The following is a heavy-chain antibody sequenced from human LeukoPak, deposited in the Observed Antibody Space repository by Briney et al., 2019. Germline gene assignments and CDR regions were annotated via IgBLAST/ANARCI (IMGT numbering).Heavy chain of an antibody. J-gene: IGHJ4*02. V-gene: IGHV3-30*18. CDR2: ISYDGSNK. CDR3: AKTSSGRFDY. D-gene: IGHD3-22*01. Sequence: GGSLRLSCAASGFTFSSYGMHWVRQAPGKGLEWVAVISYDGSNKYYADSVRGRFTISRDNSKNTLYLQMNSLRAEDTAVYYCAKTSSGRFDYWGQGTLVTVSS. CDR1: GFTFSSYG.